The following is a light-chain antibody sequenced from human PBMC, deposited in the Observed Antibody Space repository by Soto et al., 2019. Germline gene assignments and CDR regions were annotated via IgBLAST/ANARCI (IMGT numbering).Light chain of an antibody. Sequence: DIQMTQSPSTLSGSVGDRVTITCRASQTTSSWLAWYQQKPGKAPKLLIYKASTLKSGVPSRFSGSGSGTEFTLPISSLQPDDFATYYCQHYNSYSEAFGQGTKVDIK. V-gene: IGKV1-5*03. J-gene: IGKJ1*01. CDR2: KAS. CDR1: QTTSSW. CDR3: QHYNSYSEA.